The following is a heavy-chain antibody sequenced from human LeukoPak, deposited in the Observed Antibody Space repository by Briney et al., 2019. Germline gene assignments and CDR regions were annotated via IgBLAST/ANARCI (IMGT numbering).Heavy chain of an antibody. Sequence: SETLSLTCTISGGSISSSIYNWGWIRQSPGKGLEWIGSIYYTGITNYNPSLKSRVTISVDTPKNQFSLRLSSVTAADTSVYYCARERDYYDSSGDNWFDPWGQGTLVTVSS. CDR2: IYYTGIT. J-gene: IGHJ5*02. D-gene: IGHD3-22*01. CDR1: GGSISSSIYN. CDR3: ARERDYYDSSGDNWFDP. V-gene: IGHV4-39*02.